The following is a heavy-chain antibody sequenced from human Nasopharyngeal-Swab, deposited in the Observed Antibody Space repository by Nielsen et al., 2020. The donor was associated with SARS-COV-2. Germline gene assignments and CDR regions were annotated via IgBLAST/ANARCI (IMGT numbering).Heavy chain of an antibody. J-gene: IGHJ4*02. CDR1: GFTFSLYG. V-gene: IGHV3-23*01. CDR3: ARETGYFDY. Sequence: GESLKISCAASGFTFSLYGMNWVRQAPGKGPEWVSTIKDDGTNKHYADSVRGRFTISSDNSKSTMYLQMDSLRADETAVYYCARETGYFDYWGQGTVVTVSS. CDR2: IKDDGTNK.